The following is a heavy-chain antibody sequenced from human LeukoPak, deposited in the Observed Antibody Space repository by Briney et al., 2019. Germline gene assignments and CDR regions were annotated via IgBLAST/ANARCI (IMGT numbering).Heavy chain of an antibody. J-gene: IGHJ3*02. D-gene: IGHD2-15*01. Sequence: ASVKVSCKVSGYTLTELSMHWVRQAPGKGLEWMGGFDPEDGETIYAQKFQGRVTTTEDTSTDTAYMELSSLRSEDTAVYYCATHRGYCSGGSCSYNDAFDIWGQGTMVTVSS. V-gene: IGHV1-24*01. CDR2: FDPEDGET. CDR3: ATHRGYCSGGSCSYNDAFDI. CDR1: GYTLTELS.